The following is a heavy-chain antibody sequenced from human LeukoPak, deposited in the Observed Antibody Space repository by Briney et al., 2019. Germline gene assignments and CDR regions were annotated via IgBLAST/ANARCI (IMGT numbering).Heavy chain of an antibody. CDR1: GXSISSYC. J-gene: IGHJ5*02. CDR2: LCYSGST. V-gene: IGHV4-59*08. D-gene: IGHD4-11*01. Sequence: SETLSLTCTVAGXSISSYCGSWVRQPPGKGLELIGSLCYSGSTNYNPSLKSRVTISIDTSKNQFSLKLSSVTAADTSVYYCARRVVESAVITERNWFDPWGQGTLVTVSS. CDR3: ARRVVESAVITERNWFDP.